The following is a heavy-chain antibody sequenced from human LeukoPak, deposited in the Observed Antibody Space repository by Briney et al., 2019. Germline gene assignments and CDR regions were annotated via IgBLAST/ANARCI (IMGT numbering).Heavy chain of an antibody. V-gene: IGHV3-30*04. CDR2: ISYDASNK. D-gene: IGHD3-22*01. CDR1: GFTFNSFA. J-gene: IGHJ4*02. Sequence: GGSLRLSCAASGFTFNSFAMHWVRQAPGKGLEWVAFISYDASNKYYADSVKGRFTISRDNSKNTLYLQMNSLRAEDAAVYYCARGRYYYDSSGCLDYWGLGTLVTVSS. CDR3: ARGRYYYDSSGCLDY.